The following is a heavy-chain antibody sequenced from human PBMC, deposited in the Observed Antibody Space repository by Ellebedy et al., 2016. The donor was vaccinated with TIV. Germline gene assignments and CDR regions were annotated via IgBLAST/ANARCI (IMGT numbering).Heavy chain of an antibody. Sequence: GGSLRLXCAASGFTVSSNEMIWVRQAPGKGLGWVSCISGGSTYYTDSRKGRFAISRDNAKNSLYLQMNSLRAEDTAVYYCARAPGATSPLDYWGQGTLVSVSS. CDR2: ISGGST. V-gene: IGHV3-38-3*01. CDR1: GFTVSSNE. J-gene: IGHJ4*02. D-gene: IGHD1-26*01. CDR3: ARAPGATSPLDY.